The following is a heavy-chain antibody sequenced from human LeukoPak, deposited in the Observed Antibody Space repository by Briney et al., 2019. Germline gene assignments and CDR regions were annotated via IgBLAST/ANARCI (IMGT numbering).Heavy chain of an antibody. CDR2: IYYSGST. Sequence: PSETLSLTCTVSGGSISSYYWSWIRQPPGKGLEWIGYIYYSGSTNYNPSLKSRVTISVDTSKNQFSLKLSSVTAADTAVYYCAREGYDILTGYSPLDYWGQGTLVTVSS. CDR3: AREGYDILTGYSPLDY. CDR1: GGSISSYY. J-gene: IGHJ4*02. D-gene: IGHD3-9*01. V-gene: IGHV4-59*01.